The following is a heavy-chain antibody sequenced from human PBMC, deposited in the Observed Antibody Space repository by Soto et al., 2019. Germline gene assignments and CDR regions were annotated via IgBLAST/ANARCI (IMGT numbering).Heavy chain of an antibody. J-gene: IGHJ6*03. Sequence: QVQLVQSGAEVKKPGSSVKVSCKASGGTFSSYTISWVRQAPGQGLEWMGRIIPILGIANYAQKFQGRVTITADKSTTTAYMQLSSLRSEDTAVYYCARDFPPSTYYYGSGSWRDYYYYMDVWGKGNTVTVSS. D-gene: IGHD3-10*01. V-gene: IGHV1-69*08. CDR1: GGTFSSYT. CDR2: IIPILGIA. CDR3: ARDFPPSTYYYGSGSWRDYYYYMDV.